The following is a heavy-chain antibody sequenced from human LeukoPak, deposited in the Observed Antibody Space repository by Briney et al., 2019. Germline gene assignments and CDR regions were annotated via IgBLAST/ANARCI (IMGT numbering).Heavy chain of an antibody. D-gene: IGHD5-24*01. Sequence: GASVKVSCKASGYTFTSYDINWVRQAPGQGLEWMGWINPNSGGTNYAQKFQGRVTMTRDTSISTAYMELSRLRSDDTAVYYCARDRSFYGYILLWGQGTLVTVSS. V-gene: IGHV1-2*02. CDR3: ARDRSFYGYILL. CDR1: GYTFTSYD. CDR2: INPNSGGT. J-gene: IGHJ4*02.